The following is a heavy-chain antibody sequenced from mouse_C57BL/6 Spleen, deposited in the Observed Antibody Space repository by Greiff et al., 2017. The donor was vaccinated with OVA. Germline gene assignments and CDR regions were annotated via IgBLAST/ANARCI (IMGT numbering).Heavy chain of an antibody. CDR3: ARGGRVGSSFGC. CDR2: IHPNSGST. V-gene: IGHV1-64*01. D-gene: IGHD1-1*01. Sequence: QVQLQQPGAELVKPGASVKLSCKASGYTFTSYWMHWVKQRPGQGLEWIGMIHPNSGSTNYNEKFKSKATLTVDKSSSTAYMQLSSLTSEDSAVYYCARGGRVGSSFGCWGQGTTLTVSS. CDR1: GYTFTSYW. J-gene: IGHJ2*01.